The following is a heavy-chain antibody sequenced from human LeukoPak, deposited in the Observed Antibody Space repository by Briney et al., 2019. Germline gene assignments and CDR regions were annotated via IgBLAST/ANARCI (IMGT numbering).Heavy chain of an antibody. V-gene: IGHV3-21*01. D-gene: IGHD6-13*01. CDR3: ARDLRSSSWYFDY. CDR1: GFTFSSYT. J-gene: IGHJ4*02. CDR2: ISSSSTYT. Sequence: GGSLRLSCAASGFTFSSYTMNWVRQAPGKGLEWVSSISSSSTYTYYADSVKGRFTISRDNAKNSLYLQMNSLRAEDTAVYYCARDLRSSSWYFDYWGQGTLVTVSS.